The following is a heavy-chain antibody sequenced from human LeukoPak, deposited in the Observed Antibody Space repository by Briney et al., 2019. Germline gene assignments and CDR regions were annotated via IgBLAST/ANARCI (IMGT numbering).Heavy chain of an antibody. CDR2: INHSGST. CDR3: ARGVAGTGDY. V-gene: IGHV4-34*01. Sequence: SETLSLTCAVYGGSFSGYYWSWIRQPPGKGLEWIGEINHSGSTNYNPSLKSRVTISVDTSKNQFSLKLSSVTAADTAVYYCARGVAGTGDYWGQGTLVTVSS. CDR1: GGSFSGYY. D-gene: IGHD6-13*01. J-gene: IGHJ4*02.